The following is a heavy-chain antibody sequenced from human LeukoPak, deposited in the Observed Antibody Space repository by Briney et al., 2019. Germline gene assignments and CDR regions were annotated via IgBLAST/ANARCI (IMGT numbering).Heavy chain of an antibody. Sequence: LAGGSLRLSCAASGFTVSSNYMSWVRQAPGKGLEWVSVIYSGGSTYCADSVKGRFTISRDNSKNTLYLQMNSLRAEDTAVYYCARNAPEGYSSSWYGVLYYFDYWGQGTLVTVSS. CDR2: IYSGGST. CDR3: ARNAPEGYSSSWYGVLYYFDY. J-gene: IGHJ4*02. CDR1: GFTVSSNY. D-gene: IGHD6-13*01. V-gene: IGHV3-53*01.